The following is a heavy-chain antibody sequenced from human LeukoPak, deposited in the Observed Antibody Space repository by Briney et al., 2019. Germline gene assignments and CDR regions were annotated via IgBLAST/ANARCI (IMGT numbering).Heavy chain of an antibody. D-gene: IGHD1-1*01. CDR2: INHSGST. J-gene: IGHJ4*02. CDR1: GGSFSGYY. CDR3: ARNPEAGTFDY. V-gene: IGHV4-34*01. Sequence: SETLSLTCAVYGGSFSGYYWSWIRQPPGKGLEWIGEINHSGSTNYNPSLKSRVTISVDTSKNQFSLKLSSVTAADTAVYYCARNPEAGTFDYWGQGTLVTVSS.